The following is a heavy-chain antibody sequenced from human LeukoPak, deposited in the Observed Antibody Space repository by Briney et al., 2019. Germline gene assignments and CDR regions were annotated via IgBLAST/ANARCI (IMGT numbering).Heavy chain of an antibody. V-gene: IGHV6-1*01. Sequence: SQTLSLTCAISGDSVSSTTAAWNWIRQSPSRGLEWLGRTYYRSKWFHDYAVSMRSRITISPDTSKNQFSLQLNSVIPEDTAFYYCARDTPGPEYYYGMDVWGQGTTVTVSS. CDR3: ARDTPGPEYYYGMDV. CDR2: TYYRSKWFH. D-gene: IGHD1-14*01. CDR1: GDSVSSTTAA. J-gene: IGHJ6*02.